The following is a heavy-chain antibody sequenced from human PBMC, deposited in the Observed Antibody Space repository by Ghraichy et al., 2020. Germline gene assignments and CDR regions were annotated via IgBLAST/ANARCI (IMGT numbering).Heavy chain of an antibody. Sequence: GGSLRLSCAASGFTFSSCGMHWVRQAPGKGLEWVAFIRYDGSNKYYADSVKGRFTISRDNSKNTLYLQMNSLRAEDTAVYYCAKGPLVGATDGDYWGQGTLVTVSS. CDR2: IRYDGSNK. V-gene: IGHV3-30*02. CDR3: AKGPLVGATDGDY. J-gene: IGHJ4*02. CDR1: GFTFSSCG. D-gene: IGHD1-26*01.